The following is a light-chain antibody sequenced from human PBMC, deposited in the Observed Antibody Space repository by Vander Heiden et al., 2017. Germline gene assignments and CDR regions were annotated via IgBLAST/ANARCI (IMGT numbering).Light chain of an antibody. Sequence: DIVMTQSPLSLPVTPGEPASIPCRSSQSPLHSNGYNYLDWYLQKPGQSQQLLIYLGSNRASGVPDRFSGSGSGTEFTLKISRVEAEDVGVYYCMQALQTPWTFGQGTKVEIK. CDR2: LGS. CDR1: QSPLHSNGYNY. CDR3: MQALQTPWT. V-gene: IGKV2-28*01. J-gene: IGKJ1*01.